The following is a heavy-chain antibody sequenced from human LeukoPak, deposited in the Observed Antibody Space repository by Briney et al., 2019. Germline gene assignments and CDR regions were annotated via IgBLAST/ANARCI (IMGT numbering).Heavy chain of an antibody. J-gene: IGHJ4*02. D-gene: IGHD5-24*01. Sequence: ASVKVSCKASGYTFTSYDINWVRQATGQGLEWMGWMNPNSGNTGYAQKFQGRVTMTRDTSITTAYMELSGLRPDDTAVYYCAKDVTPGDNVNDSWGQGTLVTVSS. V-gene: IGHV1-8*01. CDR1: GYTFTSYD. CDR3: AKDVTPGDNVNDS. CDR2: MNPNSGNT.